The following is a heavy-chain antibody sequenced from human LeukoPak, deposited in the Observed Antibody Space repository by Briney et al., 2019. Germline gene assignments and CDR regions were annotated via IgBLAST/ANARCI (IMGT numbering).Heavy chain of an antibody. Sequence: GGSLRLSCAASGFTFSSYAMSWVRQAPGKGLEWVSAISGSGGSTYYADSVKGRFTISRDNSKNTLYLQMNNLRAEDTAVYYCAKGKGVVPAAMPSDYWGQGTLVTVSS. CDR2: ISGSGGST. J-gene: IGHJ4*02. D-gene: IGHD2-2*01. CDR3: AKGKGVVPAAMPSDY. CDR1: GFTFSSYA. V-gene: IGHV3-23*01.